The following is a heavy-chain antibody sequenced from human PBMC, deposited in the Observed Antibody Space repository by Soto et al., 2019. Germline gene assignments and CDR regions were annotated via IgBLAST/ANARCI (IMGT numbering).Heavy chain of an antibody. J-gene: IGHJ4*02. CDR1: GFTFRRYA. D-gene: IGHD3-10*01. CDR2: VSGSGLVVVDLSGSGRST. CDR3: ATFYASGY. Sequence: EVQLLESGGGLVQPGGSLRLACAASGFTFRRYAMSWVRQAPGKGLEWVSDVSGSGLVVVDLSGSGRSTYYADSVKGRXXXXXXXXXXXXXXXXNSLRAEDTAVYYCATFYASGYWGQGTLVTVSS. V-gene: IGHV3-23*01.